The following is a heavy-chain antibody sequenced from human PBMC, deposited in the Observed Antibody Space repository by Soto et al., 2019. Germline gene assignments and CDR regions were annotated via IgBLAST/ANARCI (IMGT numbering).Heavy chain of an antibody. J-gene: IGHJ4*02. V-gene: IGHV3-30*18. CDR3: AKGGHYYDSSGYYDY. CDR2: ISYDGSNK. D-gene: IGHD3-22*01. Sequence: GGSLRLSCAASGFTFSSCGMHWVRQAPGKGLEWVAVISYDGSNKYYADSVKGRFTISRDNSKNTLYLQMNSLRAEDTAVYYCAKGGHYYDSSGYYDYWGQGTLVTVSS. CDR1: GFTFSSCG.